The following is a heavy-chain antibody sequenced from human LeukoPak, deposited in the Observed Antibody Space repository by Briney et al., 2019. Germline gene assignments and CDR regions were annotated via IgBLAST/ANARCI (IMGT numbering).Heavy chain of an antibody. CDR1: GYTFTSYY. J-gene: IGHJ6*02. CDR3: ARTMVRGVMSPYYYYGMDV. V-gene: IGHV1-69*06. D-gene: IGHD3-10*01. CDR2: IIPIFGTA. Sequence: ASVKVSCKASGYTFTSYYMHWVRQAPGQGLEWMGGIIPIFGTANYAQKFQGRVTITADKSTSTAYMELSSLRSEDTAVYYCARTMVRGVMSPYYYYGMDVWGQGTTVTVSS.